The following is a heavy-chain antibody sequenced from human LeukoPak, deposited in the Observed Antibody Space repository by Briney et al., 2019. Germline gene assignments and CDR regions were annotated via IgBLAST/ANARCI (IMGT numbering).Heavy chain of an antibody. CDR2: IYYSGST. V-gene: IGHV4-59*01. CDR1: GGSISSYY. D-gene: IGHD5-18*01. CDR3: ARAGYGIFDY. Sequence: SETLSLTCTVSGGSISSYYWSWLRQPPGKGLEWIGYIYYSGSTNYNPSLKSRVTISVDTSKNQFSLKLSSVTAADTAVYYCARAGYGIFDYWGQGTLVTVSS. J-gene: IGHJ4*02.